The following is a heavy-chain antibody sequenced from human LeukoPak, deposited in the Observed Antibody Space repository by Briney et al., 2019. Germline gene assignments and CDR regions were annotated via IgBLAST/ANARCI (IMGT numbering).Heavy chain of an antibody. CDR3: ARGPYYYGSGSLGY. CDR2: ISAYNGNT. V-gene: IGHV1-18*01. Sequence: GASVKVSCKASGYTFTSYGISWVRQAPGQGLEWMGWISAYNGNTNYAQKLQGRVTMTTDTSTSTAYMELRSLRSDDTAVYYCARGPYYYGSGSLGYWGQGTLVTVSS. D-gene: IGHD3-10*01. J-gene: IGHJ4*02. CDR1: GYTFTSYG.